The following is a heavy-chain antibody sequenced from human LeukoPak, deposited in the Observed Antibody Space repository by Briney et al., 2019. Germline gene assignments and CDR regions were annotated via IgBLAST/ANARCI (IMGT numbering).Heavy chain of an antibody. D-gene: IGHD3-9*01. J-gene: IGHJ4*02. CDR3: ARGVNILTGYYYYFDY. CDR1: GYSISSGYY. V-gene: IGHV4-38-2*02. Sequence: PSETLSLTCTVSGYSISSGYYWGWIRQPPGKGLEWIGSIYHSGGTYYNPSLKSRVTISVDTSKNQFSLNLSSVTAADTALYYCARGVNILTGYYYYFDYWGQGTLVIVSS. CDR2: IYHSGGT.